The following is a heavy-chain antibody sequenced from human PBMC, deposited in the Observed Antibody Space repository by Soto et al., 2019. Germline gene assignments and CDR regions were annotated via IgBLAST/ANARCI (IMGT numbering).Heavy chain of an antibody. Sequence: GASVKVSCKASGYTFTSYGISWVRQAPGQGLEWMGWISAYNGNTNYAQKLQGRVTMTTDTSTGTAYMELRSLRSDDTAVYYCARDFLYYYDSSGPIDYWGQGTLVTVSS. CDR3: ARDFLYYYDSSGPIDY. CDR1: GYTFTSYG. V-gene: IGHV1-18*01. D-gene: IGHD3-22*01. CDR2: ISAYNGNT. J-gene: IGHJ4*02.